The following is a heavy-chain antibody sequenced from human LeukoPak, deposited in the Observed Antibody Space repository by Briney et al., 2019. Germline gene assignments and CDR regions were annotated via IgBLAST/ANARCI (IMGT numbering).Heavy chain of an antibody. J-gene: IGHJ3*02. D-gene: IGHD2-15*01. CDR2: ISGSGDST. Sequence: PGGSLRLSCAASGFTVSSNYMTWVRQAPGKGLEWVSAISGSGDSTYYADSVKGRFTISRDNSKNTLYLQMNSLRAEDTAVYYCAKVGEGHRTRYCSGGSCYSGTGGAFDIWGQGTMVTVSS. CDR3: AKVGEGHRTRYCSGGSCYSGTGGAFDI. V-gene: IGHV3-23*01. CDR1: GFTVSSNY.